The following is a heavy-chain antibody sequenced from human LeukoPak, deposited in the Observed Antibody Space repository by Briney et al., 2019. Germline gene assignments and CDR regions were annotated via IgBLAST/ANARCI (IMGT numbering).Heavy chain of an antibody. J-gene: IGHJ6*02. CDR2: IYSGGST. Sequence: GGSLRLSCAASGFTVSSNYMSWVRQAPGKGLEWVSVIYSGGSTYYADSVKGRFTISRDNSKNTLYLQMNSLRAEDTAVYYCARDPISGSYYNPPYSYYYGMDVWGQGTTVTVSS. CDR3: ARDPISGSYYNPPYSYYYGMDV. V-gene: IGHV3-66*01. CDR1: GFTVSSNY. D-gene: IGHD3-10*01.